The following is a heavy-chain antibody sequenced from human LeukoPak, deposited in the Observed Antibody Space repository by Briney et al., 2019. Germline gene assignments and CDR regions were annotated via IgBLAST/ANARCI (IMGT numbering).Heavy chain of an antibody. V-gene: IGHV3-11*05. CDR3: ARANYGMDA. Sequence: GGSLRLSCAASGFTFSDYYMTWIRQAPGKGLEWVSYITGSSSDTNYADSVKGRFTVSRDNAKNSLYLQMNSLRVEDTAVYYCARANYGMDAWGQGTTVTVSS. CDR2: ITGSSSDT. J-gene: IGHJ6*02. D-gene: IGHD2-8*01. CDR1: GFTFSDYY.